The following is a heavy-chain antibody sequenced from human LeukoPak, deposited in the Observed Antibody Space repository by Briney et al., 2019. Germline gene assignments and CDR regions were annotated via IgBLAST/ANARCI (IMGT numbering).Heavy chain of an antibody. J-gene: IGHJ3*02. CDR1: GGSMSGYY. D-gene: IGHD2-15*01. CDR2: IYHSGSN. Sequence: SSETLSLTCTVSGGSMSGYYWNWLRQPAGKGLEWIGYIYHSGSNDYNPSLRGRVPISGDPSKSPFSLKLSSMTVADTAVYYCARDYLLTGAFYIWGRGAMVTVSS. V-gene: IGHV4-59*13. CDR3: ARDYLLTGAFYI.